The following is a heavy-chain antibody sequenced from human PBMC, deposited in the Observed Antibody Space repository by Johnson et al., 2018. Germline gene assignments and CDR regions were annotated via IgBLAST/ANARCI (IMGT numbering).Heavy chain of an antibody. Sequence: VQLVESGGGLVQPGGSLRLSCAASGLAFSSFAMSWVRQAPGKGLEWVSLISGSGRSTYYADSVKGRFTISRDNSKNTLYVEMNSLRAEDTALYYCAKGRGPFYYYDMDVWGQGTTVTVSS. CDR1: GLAFSSFA. J-gene: IGHJ6*02. V-gene: IGHV3-23*04. CDR2: ISGSGRST. CDR3: AKGRGPFYYYDMDV.